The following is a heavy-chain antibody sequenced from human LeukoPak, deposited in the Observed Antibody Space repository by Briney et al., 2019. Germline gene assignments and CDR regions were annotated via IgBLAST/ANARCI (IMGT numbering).Heavy chain of an antibody. CDR2: IIPIFGTA. V-gene: IGHV1-69*05. D-gene: IGHD2-15*01. Sequence: VASVKVSCKASGGTFSSYAISWVRQAPGQGLEWMGRIIPIFGTANYAQKFQGRVTITTDESTSTAYMELSSLRSEDTAVYYCATQRRCSGGSCYAFDYWGQGTLVTVSS. CDR3: ATQRRCSGGSCYAFDY. J-gene: IGHJ4*02. CDR1: GGTFSSYA.